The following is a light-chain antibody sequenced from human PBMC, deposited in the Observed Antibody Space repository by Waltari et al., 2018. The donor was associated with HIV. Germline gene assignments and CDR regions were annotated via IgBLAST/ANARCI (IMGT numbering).Light chain of an antibody. V-gene: IGLV1-47*01. CDR1: SHNIGSNY. CDR2: RNN. CDR3: AAWDDSLSGYV. J-gene: IGLJ1*01. Sequence: QSVLTQPPSASGTPGQRVTISCSGSSHNIGSNYVSWYQQLPGTAPKLLIYRNNQRPSGVPDRFSGSKSGTSASLAISGLRSEDEADYYCAAWDDSLSGYVFGTGTKVTVL.